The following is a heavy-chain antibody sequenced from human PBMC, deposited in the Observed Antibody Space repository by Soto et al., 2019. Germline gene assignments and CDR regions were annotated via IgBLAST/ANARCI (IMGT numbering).Heavy chain of an antibody. CDR1: GYTFTSYD. V-gene: IGHV1-8*01. CDR3: ARVGDCAAARQRRAFDI. J-gene: IGHJ3*02. Sequence: RASVKVSCKASGYTFTSYDINWVRQATGQGLEWMGWMNPNSGNTGYAQKFQGRVTMTRNTSISTAYMELSSLRSEDTAVYYCARVGDCAAARQRRAFDIWGQGTMVTVSS. D-gene: IGHD6-13*01. CDR2: MNPNSGNT.